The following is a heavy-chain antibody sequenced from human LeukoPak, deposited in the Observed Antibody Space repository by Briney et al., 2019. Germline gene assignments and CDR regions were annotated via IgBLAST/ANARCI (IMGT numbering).Heavy chain of an antibody. CDR2: ISYDGSNK. Sequence: GRSLRLSCAASAFIFSNHGMHWVRRAPGKGLEWVAIISYDGSNKYYADSVKGRFTISRDNSKNTLYLQMNSLRAEDTAVYYCANTMPNDYYYYGMDVWGQGTTVTVSS. V-gene: IGHV3-30*18. CDR3: ANTMPNDYYYYGMDV. CDR1: AFIFSNHG. D-gene: IGHD3-3*01. J-gene: IGHJ6*02.